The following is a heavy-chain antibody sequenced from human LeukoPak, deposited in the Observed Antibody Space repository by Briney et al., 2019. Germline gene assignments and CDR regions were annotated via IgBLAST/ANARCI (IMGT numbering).Heavy chain of an antibody. J-gene: IGHJ1*01. V-gene: IGHV3-30*02. CDR3: AKPNDILTGYYIPEYFQH. D-gene: IGHD3-9*01. Sequence: GGSLRLSCAASGFTFSSYGMHWVRQAPGKGLEWVAFIRYDGSNKYYADSVKGRFTISRDNSKNTLYLQMSSLRAEDTAVYYCAKPNDILTGYYIPEYFQHWGQGTLVTVSS. CDR2: IRYDGSNK. CDR1: GFTFSSYG.